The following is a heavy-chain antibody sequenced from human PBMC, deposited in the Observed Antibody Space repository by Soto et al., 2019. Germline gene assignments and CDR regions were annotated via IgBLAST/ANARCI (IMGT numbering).Heavy chain of an antibody. Sequence: GASVKVSCKASGYTFTSYGISWVRHAPGQGLEWMGWISAYNGNTNYAQKLQGRVTMTTDTSTSTAYMELRSLRSDDTAVYYCARALVRTIFGVVIPARWFDPWGQGTLVTVSS. CDR3: ARALVRTIFGVVIPARWFDP. CDR2: ISAYNGNT. V-gene: IGHV1-18*01. CDR1: GYTFTSYG. J-gene: IGHJ5*02. D-gene: IGHD3-3*01.